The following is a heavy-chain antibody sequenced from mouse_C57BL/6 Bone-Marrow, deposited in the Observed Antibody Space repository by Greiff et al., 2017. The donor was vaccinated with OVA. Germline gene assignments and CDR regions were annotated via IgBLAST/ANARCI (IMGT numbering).Heavy chain of an antibody. CDR2: ISYDGSN. CDR1: GYSITSGYY. CDR3: ARRLLLWFAY. J-gene: IGHJ3*01. V-gene: IGHV3-6*01. Sequence: EVKLMESGPGLVKPSQSLSLTCSVTGYSITSGYYWNWIRQFPGNKLEWMGYISYDGSNNYNPSLKNRISITRDTSKNQFFLKLNSVTTEDTATYYCARRLLLWFAYWGQGTLVTVSA. D-gene: IGHD2-3*01.